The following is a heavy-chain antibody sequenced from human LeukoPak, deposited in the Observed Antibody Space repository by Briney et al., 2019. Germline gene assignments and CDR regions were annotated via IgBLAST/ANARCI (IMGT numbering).Heavy chain of an antibody. CDR2: IIPSFGTP. J-gene: IGHJ2*01. Sequence: ASVKVSCKASGDTFSGISWVRQAPGQGLEWMGGIIPSFGTPTYAQKFQGRVTITAYESTSTAYMELSSLRSEDTAVYCCARNKGKYWYFDLWGRGSLVTVSS. V-gene: IGHV1-69*01. D-gene: IGHD1/OR15-1a*01. CDR1: GDTFSG. CDR3: ARNKGKYWYFDL.